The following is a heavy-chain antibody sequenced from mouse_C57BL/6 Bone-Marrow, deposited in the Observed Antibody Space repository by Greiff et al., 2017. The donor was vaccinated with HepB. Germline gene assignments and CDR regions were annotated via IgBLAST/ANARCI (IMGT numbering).Heavy chain of an antibody. CDR1: GFSLTSYG. D-gene: IGHD1-1*01. J-gene: IGHJ2*01. Sequence: VKLVESGPGLVQPSQSLSITCTVSGFSLTSYGVHWVRQSPGKGLEWLGVIWSGGSTDYNAAFISRLSISKDNSKCQVFFKMNRLQADDTDIYYCARTNYYGSSPYFDLWGQGTTLTVSS. CDR3: ARTNYYGSSPYFDL. V-gene: IGHV2-2*01. CDR2: IWSGGST.